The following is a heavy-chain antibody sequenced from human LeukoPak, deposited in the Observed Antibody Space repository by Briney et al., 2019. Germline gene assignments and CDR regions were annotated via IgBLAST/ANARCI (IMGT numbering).Heavy chain of an antibody. V-gene: IGHV4-34*01. CDR1: GGSLSGYY. D-gene: IGHD6-25*01. Sequence: PSETLSLTCAVSGGSLSGYYWTWIRQPPGKGLEWIGEINHSGSTNYNPSLKSRVTISVDTSKNQFSLKLSSVTAADTAVYYCARGGPGIAAAWGQGTLVTVSS. J-gene: IGHJ5*02. CDR2: INHSGST. CDR3: ARGGPGIAAA.